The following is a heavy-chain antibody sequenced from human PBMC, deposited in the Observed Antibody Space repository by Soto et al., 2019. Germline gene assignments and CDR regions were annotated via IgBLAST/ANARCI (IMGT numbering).Heavy chain of an antibody. J-gene: IGHJ4*02. D-gene: IGHD2-8*01. Sequence: QVQLQESGSGLVKPSQTLSLTCAVSGGSISSGGYSCSWIRQPPGKGMEWIGYIYNSGSTYYNQSLKSRVNISMDTSKNQFSLKLNSVTAADTAVYYCARGHDANNDWGQGTLVTVSS. V-gene: IGHV4-30-2*01. CDR2: IYNSGST. CDR3: ARGHDANND. CDR1: GGSISSGGYS.